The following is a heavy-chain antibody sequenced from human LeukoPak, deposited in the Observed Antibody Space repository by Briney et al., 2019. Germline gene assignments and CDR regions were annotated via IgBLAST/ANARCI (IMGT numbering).Heavy chain of an antibody. D-gene: IGHD2-15*01. CDR1: GGSISSSSYY. CDR2: IYYSGTT. Sequence: PSETRCLTCTVSGGSISSSSYYWGWIRQPPGKGLEWIGTIYYSGTTYFSPSLKSRVTISVDTSENQFSLRLSSVTAADTAIYYCATTYCSGDTCYLDSWGQGTLVTESS. J-gene: IGHJ4*02. V-gene: IGHV4-39*01. CDR3: ATTYCSGDTCYLDS.